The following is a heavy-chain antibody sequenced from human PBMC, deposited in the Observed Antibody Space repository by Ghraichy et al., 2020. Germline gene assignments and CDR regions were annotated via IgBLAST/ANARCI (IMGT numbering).Heavy chain of an antibody. J-gene: IGHJ6*02. V-gene: IGHV4-34*01. CDR2: INHSGST. D-gene: IGHD5-12*01. Sequence: SETLSLTCAVYGGSFSGYYWSWIRQPPGKGLEWIGEINHSGSTNYNPSLKSRVTISVDTSKNQFSLKLSSVTAADTAVYYCARLARRYSGYGQGGYYYGMDVWGQGTTVTVSS. CDR3: ARLARRYSGYGQGGYYYGMDV. CDR1: GGSFSGYY.